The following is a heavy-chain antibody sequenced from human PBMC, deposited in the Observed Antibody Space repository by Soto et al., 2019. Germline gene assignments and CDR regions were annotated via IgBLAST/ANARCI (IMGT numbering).Heavy chain of an antibody. D-gene: IGHD1-20*01. Sequence: SVKVSCKASGGTFSSYAISWVRQAPGQGLEWMGGIIPIFGTANYAQKFQGRVTITADESTSTAYMELSSLRSEDTAVYYCARGGKGHKYNWTNVGYYYGMDVWGQGTTVTVSS. CDR2: IIPIFGTA. J-gene: IGHJ6*02. V-gene: IGHV1-69*13. CDR3: ARGGKGHKYNWTNVGYYYGMDV. CDR1: GGTFSSYA.